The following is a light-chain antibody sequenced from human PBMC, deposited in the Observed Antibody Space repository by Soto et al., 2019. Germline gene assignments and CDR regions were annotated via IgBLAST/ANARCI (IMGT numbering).Light chain of an antibody. CDR3: GSYTGNIYV. J-gene: IGLJ1*01. CDR1: SGDVGGYKF. CDR2: EVS. V-gene: IGLV2-14*01. Sequence: QSALTQPASVSGSPGQSITIYCTGTSGDVGGYKFVSWYQQHPGKAPKLMIYEVSNRPSGVSSRFSGSKSGNTASLTISGLQAEDEADYFFGSYTGNIYVFGNGTKLTVL.